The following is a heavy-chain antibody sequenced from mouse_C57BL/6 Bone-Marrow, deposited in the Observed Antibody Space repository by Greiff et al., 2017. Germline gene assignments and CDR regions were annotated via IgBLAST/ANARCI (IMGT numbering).Heavy chain of an antibody. D-gene: IGHD1-1*01. CDR1: GYTFTSYW. J-gene: IGHJ4*01. CDR3: ASHYYGSSYFYYAMDY. Sequence: QVQLKQPGAELVKPGASVKLSCKASGYTFTSYWMHWVKQRPGQGLEWIGMIHPNSGSTNYNEKFKSKATLTVDKSSSTAYMQLSSLTSEDSAVYYCASHYYGSSYFYYAMDYWGQGTSVTVSS. V-gene: IGHV1-64*01. CDR2: IHPNSGST.